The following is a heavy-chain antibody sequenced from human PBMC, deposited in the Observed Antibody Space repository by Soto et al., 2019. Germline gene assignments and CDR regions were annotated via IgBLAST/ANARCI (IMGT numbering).Heavy chain of an antibody. CDR1: GGSISSYY. V-gene: IGHV4-59*01. Sequence: SETLSLTCTVSGGSISSYYWSWIRQPPGKGLEWIGYVYYSGSTNYSPSLKSRVTISVDTSKNQFSLKLSSVTAADTAVYYCARGAALYYYDSSSLFDYWGQGTLVTVSS. CDR2: VYYSGST. J-gene: IGHJ4*02. D-gene: IGHD3-22*01. CDR3: ARGAALYYYDSSSLFDY.